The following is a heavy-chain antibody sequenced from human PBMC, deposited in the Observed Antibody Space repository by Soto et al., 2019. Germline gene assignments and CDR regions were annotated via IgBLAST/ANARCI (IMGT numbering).Heavy chain of an antibody. CDR3: AKDLISYGDHEALLDPMYV. D-gene: IGHD4-17*01. CDR1: GFTFSSYG. V-gene: IGHV3-30*18. Sequence: QVQLVESGGGVVQPGRSLRLSCAVSGFTFSSYGMHWVRQAPDKGLEWVAVISYDGSNKYYADSVKGRFTISRDNSKNTLYLQMNILRNEDTGVYYCAKDLISYGDHEALLDPMYVWGQGTTVTVTS. J-gene: IGHJ6*02. CDR2: ISYDGSNK.